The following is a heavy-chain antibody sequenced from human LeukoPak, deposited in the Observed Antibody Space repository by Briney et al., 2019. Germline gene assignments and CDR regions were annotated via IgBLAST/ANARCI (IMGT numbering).Heavy chain of an antibody. D-gene: IGHD3-10*01. J-gene: IGHJ4*02. CDR2: IIPIFGTA. V-gene: IGHV1-69*05. Sequence: SVKVSCKASGGTFSSYAISWVRQAPGQGLEWMGRIIPIFGTANYAHKFQGRGTITTDESTSTAYLQRSSLKSEDTAVYYCARVPLGGFGELLPNDYWGQGTLVTVSS. CDR3: ARVPLGGFGELLPNDY. CDR1: GGTFSSYA.